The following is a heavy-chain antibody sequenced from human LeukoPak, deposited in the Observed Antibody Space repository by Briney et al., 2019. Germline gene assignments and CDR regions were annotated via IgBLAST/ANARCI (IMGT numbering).Heavy chain of an antibody. CDR2: IKSKTDGGTT. Sequence: GGSLRLSCAASGFTFSNAWMSWVRQAPGKGLEWVGRIKSKTDGGTTDYAAPVKGRFTISRDDSKHTQYLQMNSMKTEDTSVYYCTFSGFGELLAPFDYWGQGTLVTVYS. V-gene: IGHV3-15*01. J-gene: IGHJ4*02. CDR1: GFTFSNAW. CDR3: TFSGFGELLAPFDY. D-gene: IGHD3-10*01.